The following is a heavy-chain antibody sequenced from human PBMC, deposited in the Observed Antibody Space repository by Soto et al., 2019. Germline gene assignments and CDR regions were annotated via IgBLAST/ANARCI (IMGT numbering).Heavy chain of an antibody. Sequence: TVTLSLTFAGFGGSFSGYTWSWIRQPPGKGLEWIGEINHSGSTNYNPSLKSRVTISVDTSKNQFSLKLSSVTAADTAVYYCARRYSGYDFDYWGQGTLVT. CDR2: INHSGST. CDR1: GGSFSGYT. J-gene: IGHJ4*02. V-gene: IGHV4-34*01. D-gene: IGHD5-12*01. CDR3: ARRYSGYDFDY.